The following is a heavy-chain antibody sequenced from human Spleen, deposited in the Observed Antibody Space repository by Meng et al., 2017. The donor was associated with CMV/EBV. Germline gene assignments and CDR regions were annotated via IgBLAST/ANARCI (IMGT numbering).Heavy chain of an antibody. CDR3: ARDLNAGGNHGMDV. D-gene: IGHD1-1*01. Sequence: SVKVSCKASGYTFTGYYMHWVRQAPGQGPEWMGWINPIFGTANYAQKFQGRVTITTDESTSTAYMELSSLRSEDTAVYYCARDLNAGGNHGMDVWGQGTTVTSP. J-gene: IGHJ6*02. CDR1: GYTFTGYY. V-gene: IGHV1-69*05. CDR2: INPIFGTA.